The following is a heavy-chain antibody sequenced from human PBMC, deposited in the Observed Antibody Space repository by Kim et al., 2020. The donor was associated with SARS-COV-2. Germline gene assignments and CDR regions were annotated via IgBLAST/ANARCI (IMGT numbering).Heavy chain of an antibody. J-gene: IGHJ6*03. CDR3: AVMELAPGYYYYMDV. D-gene: IGHD3-10*01. Sequence: GGSLRLSCAASGFTFSSYGMHWVRQAPGKGLEWVAVISYDGSNKYYADSVKGRFTISRDNSKNTLYLQMNSLRAEDTAVYYCAVMELAPGYYYYMDVWG. CDR2: ISYDGSNK. V-gene: IGHV3-30*03. CDR1: GFTFSSYG.